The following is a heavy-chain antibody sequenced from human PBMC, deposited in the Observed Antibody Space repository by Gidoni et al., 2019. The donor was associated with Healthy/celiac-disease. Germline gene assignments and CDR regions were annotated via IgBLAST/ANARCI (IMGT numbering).Heavy chain of an antibody. D-gene: IGHD2-2*01. Sequence: QLQLQESGPGLVKPSETLSLTCTVSGGSISRSSYYWGWIRQPPGKGLEWIGSIYYSGSTYYNPSLKSRVTISVDTSKNQFSLKLSSVTAADTAVYYCARHRDIVVVPAASPPRVWFDPWGQGTLVTVSS. J-gene: IGHJ5*02. CDR2: IYYSGST. V-gene: IGHV4-39*01. CDR3: ARHRDIVVVPAASPPRVWFDP. CDR1: GGSISRSSYY.